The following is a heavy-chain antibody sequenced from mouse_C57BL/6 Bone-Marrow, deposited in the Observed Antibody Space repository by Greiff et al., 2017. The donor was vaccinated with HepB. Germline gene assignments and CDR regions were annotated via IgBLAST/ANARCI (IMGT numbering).Heavy chain of an antibody. D-gene: IGHD1-1*01. J-gene: IGHJ2*01. V-gene: IGHV1-80*01. CDR1: GYAFSSYW. Sequence: QVQLKQSGAELVKPGASVKISCKASGYAFSSYWMNWVKQRPGKGLEWIGQIYPGDGDTNYNGKFKGKATLTADKSSSTAYMQLSSLTSEDSAVYFCARRGDYGGGFDYWGQGTTLTVSS. CDR2: IYPGDGDT. CDR3: ARRGDYGGGFDY.